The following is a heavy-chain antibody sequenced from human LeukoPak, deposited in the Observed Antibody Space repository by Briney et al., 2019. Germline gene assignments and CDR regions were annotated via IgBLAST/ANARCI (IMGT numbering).Heavy chain of an antibody. Sequence: GGSLRLSCAASRLTLSTDWMSWVRQAPGKGLEWVAHIKQDGSQEYYVDSVKGRFTISSDSAKNSLYLQMNSLRAEDTAVYYCARGVPYDSWSGPHYSDYWGQGTLVTVSS. CDR1: RLTLSTDW. D-gene: IGHD3-3*01. J-gene: IGHJ4*02. V-gene: IGHV3-7*01. CDR2: IKQDGSQE. CDR3: ARGVPYDSWSGPHYSDY.